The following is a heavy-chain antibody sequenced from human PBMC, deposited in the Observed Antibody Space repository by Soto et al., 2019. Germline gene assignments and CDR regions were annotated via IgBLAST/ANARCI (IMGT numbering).Heavy chain of an antibody. CDR3: ARLGVVINYYYYYMDV. Sequence: SETRSLTCTVSGVSISSSSYYWGWIRQPPGKGLEWIGSIYYSGSTYYNPSLKSRVTISVDTSKNQFSLKLSSVTAADTAVYYCARLGVVINYYYYYMDVWGKGTTVTVS. CDR1: GVSISSSSYY. CDR2: IYYSGST. D-gene: IGHD3-3*01. V-gene: IGHV4-39*01. J-gene: IGHJ6*03.